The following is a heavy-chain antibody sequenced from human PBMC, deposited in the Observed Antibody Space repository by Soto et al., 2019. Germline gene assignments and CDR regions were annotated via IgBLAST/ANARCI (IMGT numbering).Heavy chain of an antibody. J-gene: IGHJ4*02. D-gene: IGHD3-10*01. CDR3: VKERYGSGSYPYFDY. V-gene: IGHV3-53*01. Sequence: PGGSLRLSCAASGFTVSSNYMSWVRQAPGKGLEWVSVIYSGGSTYYADSVKGRFIISRDNSKNTLYLQMNSLRAEDTATYYCVKERYGSGSYPYFDYWGQGTPVTVSS. CDR1: GFTVSSNY. CDR2: IYSGGST.